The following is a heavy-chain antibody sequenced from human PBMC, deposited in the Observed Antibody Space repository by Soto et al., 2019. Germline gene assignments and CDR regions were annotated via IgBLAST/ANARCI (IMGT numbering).Heavy chain of an antibody. CDR2: IHYSGST. D-gene: IGHD2-21*01. CDR3: TRGGDPYKTGH. CDR1: AGSVNIATCY. V-gene: IGHV4-61*01. Sequence: SETMSLTCTVPAGSVNIATCYWSWIRQPPGKGLEWIGFIHYSGSTNYNPSLKGRVTMSVDTSKNQFSLKLTSVNTADTAIYYCTRGGDPYKTGHWGQGTLVTVSS. J-gene: IGHJ4*02.